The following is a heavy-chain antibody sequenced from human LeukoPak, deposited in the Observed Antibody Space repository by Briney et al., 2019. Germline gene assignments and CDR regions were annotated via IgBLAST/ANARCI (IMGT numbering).Heavy chain of an antibody. Sequence: SETLSLTCSVSGGSISDYYWSWIRQPAGKGLEWIGHIYTTGTTNYNPSLKSRVTMSVDTSENQFSLKLSSVTAADTAVYYCARGRYGSGTYYNAYFDSWGQGTLVTVSS. J-gene: IGHJ4*02. D-gene: IGHD3-10*01. V-gene: IGHV4-4*07. CDR1: GGSISDYY. CDR3: ARGRYGSGTYYNAYFDS. CDR2: IYTTGTT.